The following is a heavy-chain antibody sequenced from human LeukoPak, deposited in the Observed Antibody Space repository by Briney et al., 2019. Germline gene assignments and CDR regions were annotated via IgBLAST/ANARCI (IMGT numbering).Heavy chain of an antibody. Sequence: GASVKVSCKASGYTFTSYGISWVRRAPGQGLEWMGWISAYNGNTNYAQKLQGRVTMTTDTSTSTAYMELRSLRSDDTAVYYCAREDYGDYVGWFDPWGQGTLVTVSS. CDR2: ISAYNGNT. D-gene: IGHD4-17*01. J-gene: IGHJ5*02. V-gene: IGHV1-18*01. CDR3: AREDYGDYVGWFDP. CDR1: GYTFTSYG.